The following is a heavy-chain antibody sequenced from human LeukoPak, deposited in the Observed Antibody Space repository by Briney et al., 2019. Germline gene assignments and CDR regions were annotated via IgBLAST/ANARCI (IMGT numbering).Heavy chain of an antibody. CDR3: AREGCSSTTCYPWYFDL. Sequence: SETLSLTCTVSGGSISSYYWSWVRQPPGKGLERIGYIYHSGFTNYNPSLKSRVTISVDTSKNQFSLKLSSVTAADTAVYYCAREGCSSTTCYPWYFDLWGRGTLVTVSS. CDR2: IYHSGFT. D-gene: IGHD2-2*01. J-gene: IGHJ2*01. CDR1: GGSISSYY. V-gene: IGHV4-59*01.